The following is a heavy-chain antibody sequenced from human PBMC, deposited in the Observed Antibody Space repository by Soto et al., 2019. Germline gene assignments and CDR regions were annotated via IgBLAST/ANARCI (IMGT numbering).Heavy chain of an antibody. CDR3: AREGDLRSDWWSGPLGGGWFDP. J-gene: IGHJ5*02. V-gene: IGHV1-69*12. D-gene: IGHD3-3*01. Sequence: QVQLVQSGAEVRKPGSSVKVSCKASGGTFSNSAITWVRQAPGQGLEWVGGIIPIFGSTNYAQKFQGRVTVPADESTGTAYMELSSLRSEDTAVYYCAREGDLRSDWWSGPLGGGWFDPWGQGPLVTVSS. CDR2: IIPIFGST. CDR1: GGTFSNSA.